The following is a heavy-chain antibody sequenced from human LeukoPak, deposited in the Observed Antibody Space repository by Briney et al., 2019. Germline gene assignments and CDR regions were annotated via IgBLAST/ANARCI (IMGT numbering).Heavy chain of an antibody. V-gene: IGHV4-59*01. CDR3: TRGSIAYYYMDV. J-gene: IGHJ6*03. D-gene: IGHD3-22*01. CDR2: IYYSGST. Sequence: ASETLSLTCTVSGGSISSYYWSWIRQPPGKGLEWIGNIYYSGSTNYNPSLKSRVTISVDTSKNQFSLKLSSVTAADTAVYYCTRGSIAYYYMDVRGKGTTVTISS. CDR1: GGSISSYY.